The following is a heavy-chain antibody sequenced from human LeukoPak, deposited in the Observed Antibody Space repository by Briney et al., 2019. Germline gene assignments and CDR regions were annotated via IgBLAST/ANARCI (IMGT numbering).Heavy chain of an antibody. D-gene: IGHD3-10*01. Sequence: GGSLRLSCGASGFTFGTHAMTWVRQAPGKGLEYVSLINGSGDITYYAHSLKDRFTISRDNSKNTLYLQMHSLRAEDTAVYYCAARPGDLAVPFDYWGQGTLVTVSS. CDR3: AARPGDLAVPFDY. CDR1: GFTFGTHA. CDR2: INGSGDIT. J-gene: IGHJ4*02. V-gene: IGHV3-23*01.